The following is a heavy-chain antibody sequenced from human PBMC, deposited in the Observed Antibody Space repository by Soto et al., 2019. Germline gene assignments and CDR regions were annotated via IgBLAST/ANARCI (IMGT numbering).Heavy chain of an antibody. D-gene: IGHD6-13*01. J-gene: IGHJ4*02. V-gene: IGHV5-10-1*01. CDR3: ARRYGSSWYDY. Sequence: SPSFQGHVTISADKSISTAYLQWSSLKASDTAMYYCARRYGSSWYDYWGQGTLVTVSS.